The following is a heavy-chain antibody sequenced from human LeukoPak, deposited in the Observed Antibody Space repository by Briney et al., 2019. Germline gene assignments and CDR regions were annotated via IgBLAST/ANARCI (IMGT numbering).Heavy chain of an antibody. CDR1: GFSFSKHG. Sequence: GGSLRLSCEGSGFSFSKHGLNWVRQAPGKGLEWVSSISSSGTYIYYADALKGRFTISRDNAKNILSLQMNSLRAEDTAVYYCAKSVREWGVFDNWGQGTLVTVSS. D-gene: IGHD3-10*01. CDR2: ISSSGTYI. J-gene: IGHJ4*02. V-gene: IGHV3-21*01. CDR3: AKSVREWGVFDN.